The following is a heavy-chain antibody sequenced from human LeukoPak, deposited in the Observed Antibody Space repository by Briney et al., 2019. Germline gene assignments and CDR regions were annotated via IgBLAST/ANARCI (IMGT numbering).Heavy chain of an antibody. D-gene: IGHD2-2*01. CDR3: ARDLLKEFCSGTSCYASPDY. Sequence: PGGSLRLSCAASGFTFSSYWMSWVRQAPGKGLEWVANINQDGSKKYYVDSVKGRFTISRDNAKSSLYLQMNNLRAEDTAVYYCARDLLKEFCSGTSCYASPDYWGQGTLVTVSS. CDR1: GFTFSSYW. J-gene: IGHJ4*02. V-gene: IGHV3-7*01. CDR2: INQDGSKK.